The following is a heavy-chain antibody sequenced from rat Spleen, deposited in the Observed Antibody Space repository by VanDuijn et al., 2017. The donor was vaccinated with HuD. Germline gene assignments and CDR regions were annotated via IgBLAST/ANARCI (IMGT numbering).Heavy chain of an antibody. CDR1: GFILSDYY. CDR3: ARDSTYASLDY. D-gene: IGHD1-2*01. J-gene: IGHJ2*01. CDR2: ISNGGGKT. V-gene: IGHV5-25*01. Sequence: EVQLVESGGGLVQPGRSLKLSCVASGFILSDYYMAWVRQAPTKGLEWVASISNGGGKTYYRDSVQGRFTISRDNAKSNLYLQMDSLRSEDTATYYCARDSTYASLDYWGQGVTVTVSS.